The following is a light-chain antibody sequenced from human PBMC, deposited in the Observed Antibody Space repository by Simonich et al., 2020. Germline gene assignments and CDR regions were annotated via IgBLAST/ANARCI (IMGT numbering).Light chain of an antibody. CDR3: CSYAGSWV. J-gene: IGLJ3*02. CDR1: SSDVGGYKS. V-gene: IGLV2-11*01. CDR2: DVS. Sequence: QSALTQPRSVSGAPGPSVTISCHGTSSDVGGYKSVSWYQQHPGTAPNLMIYDVSNRPSGVPDRFSGSKSGNTASLTISGLQAEDEADYYCCSYAGSWVFGGGTKLTVL.